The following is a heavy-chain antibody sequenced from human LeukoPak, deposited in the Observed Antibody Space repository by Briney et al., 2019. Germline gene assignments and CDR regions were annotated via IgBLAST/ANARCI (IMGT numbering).Heavy chain of an antibody. Sequence: SGTLSLTCAVYGGSFSGYYWSWIRQPPGKGLEWIGEINHSGSTNYNPSLKSRVTISVDTSKNQFSLKLSSVTAADTAVYYCARGGLTMRTLDYWGQGTLVTVSS. CDR2: INHSGST. CDR3: ARGGLTMRTLDY. J-gene: IGHJ4*02. D-gene: IGHD4/OR15-4a*01. CDR1: GGSFSGYY. V-gene: IGHV4-34*01.